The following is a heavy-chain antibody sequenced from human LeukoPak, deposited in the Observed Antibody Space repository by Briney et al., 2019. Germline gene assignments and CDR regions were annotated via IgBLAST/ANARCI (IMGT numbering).Heavy chain of an antibody. CDR1: GGSISSSSYY. CDR2: IYYSGST. V-gene: IGHV4-39*07. J-gene: IGHJ3*02. CDR3: ARAFITIFGVVIDAFDI. Sequence: PSETLSLTCTVSGGSISSSSYYWGWIRQPPGKGLEWIGSIYYSGSTYYNPSLKSRVTISVDTSKNQFSLKLSSVTAADTAVYYCARAFITIFGVVIDAFDIWGQGTMVTVSS. D-gene: IGHD3-3*01.